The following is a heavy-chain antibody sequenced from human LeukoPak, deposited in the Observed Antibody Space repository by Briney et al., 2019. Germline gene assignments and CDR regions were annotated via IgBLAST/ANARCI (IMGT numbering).Heavy chain of an antibody. Sequence: SETLSLTCAVYGGSFSGYYWSWIRQPPGKGLEWIGEINHSGSTNYNPSLKSRVTISVDTSKNQFSLKLSSVTAADTAVYYCARGPRSRYCSGGSCYSVDYWGQGTLVTVSS. V-gene: IGHV4-34*01. CDR3: ARGPRSRYCSGGSCYSVDY. D-gene: IGHD2-15*01. CDR1: GGSFSGYY. CDR2: INHSGST. J-gene: IGHJ4*02.